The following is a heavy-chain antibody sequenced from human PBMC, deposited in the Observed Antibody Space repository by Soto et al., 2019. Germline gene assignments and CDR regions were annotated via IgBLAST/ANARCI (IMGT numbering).Heavy chain of an antibody. D-gene: IGHD4-4*01. V-gene: IGHV1-18*01. CDR1: GYTFTSYG. CDR3: ARKYSNYPHYYYYYMDV. CDR2: ISAYNGNT. J-gene: IGHJ6*03. Sequence: ASVKVSCKASGYTFTSYGISWVRQAPGQGLEWMGWISAYNGNTNYAQKLQGRVTMTTDTSTSTAYMELRSLRSDDTAVYYCARKYSNYPHYYYYYMDVWGKGTTVTVSS.